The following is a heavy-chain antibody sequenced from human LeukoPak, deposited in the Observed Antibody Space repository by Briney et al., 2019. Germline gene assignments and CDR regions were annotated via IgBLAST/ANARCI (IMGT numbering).Heavy chain of an antibody. CDR1: GFTFSNYG. D-gene: IGHD6-13*01. Sequence: PGGSLRLSCAVSGFTFSNYGMHWVRQAPGKGLEWVAFIRYDGSNTYYADSVKGRFTISRDNSMNTLYLQMNSLRVEDTAVYYCAKAPEPYSSKDYWGQGTLVTVSS. CDR3: AKAPEPYSSKDY. J-gene: IGHJ4*02. CDR2: IRYDGSNT. V-gene: IGHV3-30*02.